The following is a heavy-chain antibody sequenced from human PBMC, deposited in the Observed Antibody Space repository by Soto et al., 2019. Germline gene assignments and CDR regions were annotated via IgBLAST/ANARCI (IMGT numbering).Heavy chain of an antibody. J-gene: IGHJ4*02. D-gene: IGHD3-10*01. CDR3: ATGGSKRVRGAIVEVFHLEF. CDR1: GLTVTRNY. CDR2: IHTGGKT. Sequence: ELQLVEIGGGLIQPGGSLRLSCAASGLTVTRNYMTWVRLAPGKGLECVSTIHTGGKTFYTASVKGRFTVSRDTSKNTVDLQMNTLSVEDTALYYCATGGSKRVRGAIVEVFHLEFWGRGTVVTVSS. V-gene: IGHV3-53*02.